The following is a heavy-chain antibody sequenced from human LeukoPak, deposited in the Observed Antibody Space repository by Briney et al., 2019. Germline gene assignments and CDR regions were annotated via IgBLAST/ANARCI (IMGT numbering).Heavy chain of an antibody. CDR1: GGSISSSNW. V-gene: IGHV4-4*02. J-gene: IGHJ6*03. CDR2: IYHSGST. D-gene: IGHD5-18*01. CDR3: ARALDTAMGYYYYYYMDV. Sequence: PSETLSLTCAVSGGSISSSNWWSWVRQPPGKGLEWIGEIYHSGSTNYNPSLKSRVTISVDKSKNQFSLKLSSVTAADTAVYYCARALDTAMGYYYYYYMDVWGKGTTVTVSS.